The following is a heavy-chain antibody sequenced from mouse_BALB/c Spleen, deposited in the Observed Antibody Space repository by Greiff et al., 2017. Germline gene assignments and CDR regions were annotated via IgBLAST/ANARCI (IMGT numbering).Heavy chain of an antibody. Sequence: EVQLQQSGAELVKPGASVKLSCIASGFNIKDTYMHWVKQRPEQGLEWIGRIDPANGNTKYDPKFQGKATITADTSSNTAYLQLSSLTSEDTAVYYCAVYEDYAMDYWGQGTSVTVSS. J-gene: IGHJ4*01. D-gene: IGHD2-12*01. CDR3: AVYEDYAMDY. V-gene: IGHV14-3*02. CDR1: GFNIKDTY. CDR2: IDPANGNT.